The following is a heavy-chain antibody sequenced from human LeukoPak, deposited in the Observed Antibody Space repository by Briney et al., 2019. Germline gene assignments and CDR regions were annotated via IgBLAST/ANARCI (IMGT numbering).Heavy chain of an antibody. CDR1: GLSFDDYD. CDR3: HTILSGWSHY. V-gene: IGHV3-43*02. CDR2: INGDGDST. Sequence: GGSLRLSCAASGLSFDDYDMHWVRQAPGKGLEGVSLINGDGDSTFYSDSVKGRFTISRDNSKNSLYLQMNSLRTEDTGLCYCHTILSGWSHYWGQGTLVTVSS. J-gene: IGHJ4*02. D-gene: IGHD6-19*01.